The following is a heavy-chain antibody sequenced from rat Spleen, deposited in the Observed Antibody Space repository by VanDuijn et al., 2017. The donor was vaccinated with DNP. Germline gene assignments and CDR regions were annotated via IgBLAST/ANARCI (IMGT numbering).Heavy chain of an antibody. J-gene: IGHJ1*01. Sequence: EVQLVESGGDSVQPGRSLKLSCAASGFTFSDYYMAWVRQAPTKGLEWVATISYDGSITYYRDSVKGRFTISRDNAKSTLYLQMDSLRSEDTATYYCARARQQSPYWYFDFWGPGTMVTVSS. CDR2: ISYDGSIT. CDR3: ARARQQSPYWYFDF. CDR1: GFTFSDYY. V-gene: IGHV5-7*01. D-gene: IGHD1-1*01.